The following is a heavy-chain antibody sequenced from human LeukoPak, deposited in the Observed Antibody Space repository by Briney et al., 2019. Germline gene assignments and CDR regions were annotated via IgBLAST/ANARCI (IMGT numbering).Heavy chain of an antibody. D-gene: IGHD5-12*01. CDR2: INSDGSST. CDR3: ARDPTWDSGYDRDAFDI. CDR1: GFTFSSYW. V-gene: IGHV3-74*01. J-gene: IGHJ3*02. Sequence: GGSLRLSCAASGFTFSSYWMHWVRQAPGKGLVWVSRINSDGSSTSYADSVKGRFTISRDNAKNTLYLQMNSLRAEDTAVYYCARDPTWDSGYDRDAFDIWGQGTMVTVSS.